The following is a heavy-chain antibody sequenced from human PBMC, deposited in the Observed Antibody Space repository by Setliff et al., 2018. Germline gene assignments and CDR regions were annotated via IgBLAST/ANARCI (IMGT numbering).Heavy chain of an antibody. V-gene: IGHV4-4*07. D-gene: IGHD6-19*01. J-gene: IGHJ6*03. CDR3: AREQWLDPPGYYYMDV. CDR1: GGSISSYY. Sequence: ETLSLTCTVSGGSISSYYWSWIRQPAGKGLEWIGHIYIGGSANYNPSLKSRVTMSIDTSKNQFSLKLNSVTAADMAVYYCAREQWLDPPGYYYMDVWAKGTTVTVS. CDR2: IYIGGSA.